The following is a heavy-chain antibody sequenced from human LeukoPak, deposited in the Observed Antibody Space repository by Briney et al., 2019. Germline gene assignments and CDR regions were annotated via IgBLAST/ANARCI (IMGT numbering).Heavy chain of an antibody. CDR2: ISYDGSNK. J-gene: IGHJ5*02. CDR3: AKDSQKTISRNNWFDP. D-gene: IGHD2/OR15-2a*01. V-gene: IGHV3-30*18. CDR1: GFTFSSYG. Sequence: PGRSLILSCAASGFTFSSYGMYWVRQAPGKGLEWVAIISYDGSNKYYGDSVKGRFTISRDNSKNTLYLQMNSLRAEDTAVYYCAKDSQKTISRNNWFDPWGQGTLVTVSS.